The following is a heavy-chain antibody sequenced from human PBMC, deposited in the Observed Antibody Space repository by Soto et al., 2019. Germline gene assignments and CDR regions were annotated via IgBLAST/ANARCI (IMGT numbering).Heavy chain of an antibody. J-gene: IGHJ4*02. D-gene: IGHD1-1*01. V-gene: IGHV4-39*01. Sequence: ASETLSLTCTVSGGSISSSSYYWGWIRQPPGKGLEWIGSIYYSGSTYYNPSLKSRVTISVDTSKNQFSLKLSSVTAADTAVYYCARRSQTVYFDYWGQGTLVTVSS. CDR1: GGSISSSSYY. CDR2: IYYSGST. CDR3: ARRSQTVYFDY.